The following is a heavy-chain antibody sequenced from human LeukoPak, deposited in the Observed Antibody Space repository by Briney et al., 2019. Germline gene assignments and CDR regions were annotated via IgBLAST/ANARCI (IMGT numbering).Heavy chain of an antibody. J-gene: IGHJ6*03. CDR1: GFTFSSYS. D-gene: IGHD1-26*01. Sequence: GGSLRLSCAASGFTFSSYSMNWVRQAPGKGLEWVSSISSSSSYIYNADSVKGRFTISRDNAKNSLYLQMNSLRTEDTALYYCAKDIGRFYMDVWGKGTTVTVSS. CDR3: AKDIGRFYMDV. CDR2: ISSSSSYI. V-gene: IGHV3-21*04.